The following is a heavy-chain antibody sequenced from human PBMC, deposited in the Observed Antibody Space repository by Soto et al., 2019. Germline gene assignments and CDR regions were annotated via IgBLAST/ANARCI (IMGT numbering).Heavy chain of an antibody. D-gene: IGHD6-13*01. CDR2: INPNSGGT. J-gene: IGHJ6*02. V-gene: IGHV1-2*04. CDR1: GYTLTVYH. Sequence: SVKACCKGAGYTLTVYHMGWRRQAHGQGLEWMGWINPNSGGTNYAQKFRGWVTMTRDTSISTAYMELSRLRSDDTTVYYCARGGGSSSWYTSYYYYYGMDVWGQGTTVTVS. CDR3: ARGGGSSSWYTSYYYYYGMDV.